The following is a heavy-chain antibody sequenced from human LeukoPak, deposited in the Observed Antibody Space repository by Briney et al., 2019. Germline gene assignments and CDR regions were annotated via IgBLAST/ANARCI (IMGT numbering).Heavy chain of an antibody. V-gene: IGHV4-59*01. D-gene: IGHD4-17*01. CDR1: GGSITSYS. CDR3: ARATVTTSLYYFDY. J-gene: IGHJ4*02. CDR2: MYYSGST. Sequence: PSETLSLTCTVSGGSITSYSWSWIRQPPGKGLEWIGVMYYSGSTKYNPSLKSRVTISLDRSKKQVSLRLRSVTAADTAVYYCARATVTTSLYYFDYWGQGTLVTVSS.